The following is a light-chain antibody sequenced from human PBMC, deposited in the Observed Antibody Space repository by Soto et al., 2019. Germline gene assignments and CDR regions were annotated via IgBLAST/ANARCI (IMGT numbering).Light chain of an antibody. V-gene: IGKV1-39*01. J-gene: IGKJ5*01. CDR1: QNINTY. Sequence: DIQMTQSPYSLSAAVGDRVTIACRASQNINTYLNWYQHKPGKAPKVLISAASNLQSGVPSRFSGSGSGTVFTLTISSLQPEDFATYFCQQSYTLSPLTFGGGTRLEIK. CDR2: AAS. CDR3: QQSYTLSPLT.